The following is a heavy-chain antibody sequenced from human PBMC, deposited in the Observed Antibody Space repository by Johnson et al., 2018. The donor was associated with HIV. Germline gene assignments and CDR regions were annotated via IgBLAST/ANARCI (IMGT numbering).Heavy chain of an antibody. D-gene: IGHD4-17*01. CDR2: IYSGGST. CDR1: GFTVSSNY. CDR3: ARSRDYGPARSAFDI. J-gene: IGHJ3*02. Sequence: VQLVESVGGLIQPGGSLRLSCAASGFTVSSNYMSWVRQAPGKGLEWVSVIYSGGSTYYADSVKGRFTISRDNSKNTLYLQMNSLRAEDTAVYYCARSRDYGPARSAFDIWGQGTMVTVSS. V-gene: IGHV3-53*01.